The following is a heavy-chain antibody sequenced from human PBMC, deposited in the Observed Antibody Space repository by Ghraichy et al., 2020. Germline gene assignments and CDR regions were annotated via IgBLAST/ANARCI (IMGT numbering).Heavy chain of an antibody. Sequence: GGSLRLSCAASGFTVSGDYLSWVRQPPGKGLDWVSLIYSGGNTYYADSVKGRFTVSRDNSNNTLYLQMNNLRVEDTAVYYCARVNALRGGLQYWGQGTLVTVSS. CDR1: GFTVSGDY. CDR2: IYSGGNT. J-gene: IGHJ4*02. V-gene: IGHV3-53*01. CDR3: ARVNALRGGLQY. D-gene: IGHD4-17*01.